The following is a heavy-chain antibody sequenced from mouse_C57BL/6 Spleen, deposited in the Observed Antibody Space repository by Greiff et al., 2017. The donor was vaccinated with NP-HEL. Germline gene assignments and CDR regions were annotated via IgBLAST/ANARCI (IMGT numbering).Heavy chain of an antibody. J-gene: IGHJ3*01. V-gene: IGHV7-3*01. CDR3: ALDSSGLFAY. D-gene: IGHD3-2*02. CDR1: GFTFTDYY. Sequence: EVKLVESGGGLVQPGGSLSLSCAASGFTFTDYYMSWVRQPPGKALEWLGFIRNKANGYTTEYSASVKGRFTISRDNSQSILYLQMNALRAEDSATYYCALDSSGLFAYWGQGTLVTVSA. CDR2: IRNKANGYTT.